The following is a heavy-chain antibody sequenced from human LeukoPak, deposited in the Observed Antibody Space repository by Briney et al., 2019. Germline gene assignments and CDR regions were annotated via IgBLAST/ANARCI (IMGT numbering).Heavy chain of an antibody. Sequence: GGSLRLSCAASGFTFSSYGMHWVRQAPGKGLEWVANIKQDGSDKYYVDSVKGRFTISRDNAKNSLYLQMNSLRAEDSAFYYCARDFSLDNWGQGTLVTVSS. V-gene: IGHV3-7*04. CDR2: IKQDGSDK. J-gene: IGHJ4*02. CDR3: ARDFSLDN. CDR1: GFTFSSYG.